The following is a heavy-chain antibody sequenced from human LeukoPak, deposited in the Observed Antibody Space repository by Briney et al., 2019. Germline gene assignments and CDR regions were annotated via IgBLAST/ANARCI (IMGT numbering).Heavy chain of an antibody. CDR1: GFTFSSYS. Sequence: GGSLRLSCAASGFTFSSYSMNWVRQAPGKGLVWVSRLNTDGTITGYADPVRGRFTISRDNAKNTLYLQMHSLRAEDTAVYYCARNIPSGGDYWGQGTLVTVSS. CDR2: LNTDGTIT. J-gene: IGHJ4*02. D-gene: IGHD2-2*02. V-gene: IGHV3-74*01. CDR3: ARNIPSGGDY.